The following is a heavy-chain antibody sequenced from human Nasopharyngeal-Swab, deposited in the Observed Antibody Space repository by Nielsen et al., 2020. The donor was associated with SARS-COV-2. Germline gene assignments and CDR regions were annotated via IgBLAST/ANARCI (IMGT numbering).Heavy chain of an antibody. CDR3: AKDLHGLLWFGELLNPVHY. Sequence: LTGAASGFTFSSYAMSWVRQAPGKGLEWVSAISGSGGSTYYADSVKGRFTISRDNSKNTLYLQMNSLRAEDTAVYYCAKDLHGLLWFGELLNPVHYWGQGTLVTVSS. CDR2: ISGSGGST. D-gene: IGHD3-10*01. J-gene: IGHJ4*02. CDR1: GFTFSSYA. V-gene: IGHV3-23*01.